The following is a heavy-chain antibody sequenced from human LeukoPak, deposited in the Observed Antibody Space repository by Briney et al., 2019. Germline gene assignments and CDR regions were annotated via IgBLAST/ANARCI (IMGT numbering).Heavy chain of an antibody. V-gene: IGHV1-2*02. J-gene: IGHJ4*02. Sequence: ASVKVSCKASGYTFTGYFMIWLRQAPGQGLEWMAWINPNTGDTRYLQKFQGGVTVTRDTSISTVYMELNNLRFDDTAVYYCARGRSISNVNDPPVDYWGQGTLVSVSS. D-gene: IGHD2/OR15-2a*01. CDR1: GYTFTGYF. CDR3: ARGRSISNVNDPPVDY. CDR2: INPNTGDT.